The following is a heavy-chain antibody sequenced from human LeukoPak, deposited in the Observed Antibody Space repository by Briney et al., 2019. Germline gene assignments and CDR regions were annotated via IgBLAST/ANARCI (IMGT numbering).Heavy chain of an antibody. CDR1: GGFINTYY. CDR2: VYNSGST. Sequence: SETLSLTCTVSGGFINTYYWTWIRQPPGKGLEWIGYVYNSGSTNYNPSLKSRVTISTDTSKKQFSLRVSSVTAADTAVYYCARRLRIEGGTRRGDALDMWGQGTMVTVSS. J-gene: IGHJ3*02. V-gene: IGHV4-59*08. CDR3: ARRLRIEGGTRRGDALDM. D-gene: IGHD1-26*01.